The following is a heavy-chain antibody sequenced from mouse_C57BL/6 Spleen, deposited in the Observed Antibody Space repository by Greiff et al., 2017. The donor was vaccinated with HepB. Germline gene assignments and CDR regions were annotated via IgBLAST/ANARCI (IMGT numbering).Heavy chain of an antibody. CDR1: GYTFTSYW. CDR3: ANGNWDDDY. CDR2: IYPSDSDT. Sequence: QVQLQQPGAEPVKPGASVKVSCKASGYTFTSYWMHWVKQRPGQGLEWIGRIYPSDSDTNYNQKLKGKATLTVDKSSSTAYMQLSSLTSEDSAVYYCANGNWDDDYWGQGTTLTVSS. D-gene: IGHD4-1*01. V-gene: IGHV1-74*01. J-gene: IGHJ2*01.